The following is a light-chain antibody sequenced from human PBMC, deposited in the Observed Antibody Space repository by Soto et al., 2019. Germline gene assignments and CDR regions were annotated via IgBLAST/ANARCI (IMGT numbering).Light chain of an antibody. CDR1: SSDVGDYNY. V-gene: IGLV2-14*01. J-gene: IGLJ2*01. Sequence: QSALTQPASVSGSPGQSITISCTGTSSDVGDYNYVSWYQQHPGKAPKLMIYEVSNRPSGVSNRFSGSKSGNTASLTISGLQAEDETDYYCSSYTSTNHVVFGGGTKLTVL. CDR3: SSYTSTNHVV. CDR2: EVS.